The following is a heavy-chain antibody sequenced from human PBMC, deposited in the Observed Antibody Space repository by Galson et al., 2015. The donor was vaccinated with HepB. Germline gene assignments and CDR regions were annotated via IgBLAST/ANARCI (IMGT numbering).Heavy chain of an antibody. CDR3: ARGPGYSYGIDY. D-gene: IGHD5-18*01. CDR2: INHSGST. CDR1: GGSFSGYY. V-gene: IGHV4-34*01. Sequence: TLSLTCAVYGGSFSGYYWNWIRQPPGKGLEWIGEINHSGSTNYNPSLRSRFTISVDTSKNQFSLKLSSVTAADTAVYYCARGPGYSYGIDYWGQGTLVTVSS. J-gene: IGHJ4*02.